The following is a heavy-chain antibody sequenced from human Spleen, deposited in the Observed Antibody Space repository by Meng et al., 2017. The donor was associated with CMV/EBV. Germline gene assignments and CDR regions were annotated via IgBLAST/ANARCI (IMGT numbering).Heavy chain of an antibody. CDR3: AREGYYDSSGLSGFYYYYGMDV. V-gene: IGHV4-61*01. Sequence: GSLRLSCTVSGGSVRSGTNYWSWLRQPPGKELEWIGYIYYSGNTKYNPSLKSRVTLSVDTSTNQLSLKLRSVTAADTAVYYCAREGYYDSSGLSGFYYYYGMDVWGQGTTVTVSS. CDR2: IYYSGNT. D-gene: IGHD3-22*01. CDR1: GGSVRSGTNY. J-gene: IGHJ6*02.